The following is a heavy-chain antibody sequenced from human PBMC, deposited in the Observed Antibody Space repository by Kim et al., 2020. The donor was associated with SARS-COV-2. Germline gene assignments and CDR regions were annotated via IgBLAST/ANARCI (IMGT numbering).Heavy chain of an antibody. CDR1: GYIFTNFA. V-gene: IGHV1-3*01. Sequence: ASVKVSCKASGYIFTNFAIQCVRQAPGQRLEWMGWINAGTGNTKFSQQFQGRVTFTRDTSANTAYMELSSLGSEDTAVYYCARDLFHTGFDYWGQGTLVAVSS. J-gene: IGHJ4*02. D-gene: IGHD2-8*02. CDR3: ARDLFHTGFDY. CDR2: INAGTGNT.